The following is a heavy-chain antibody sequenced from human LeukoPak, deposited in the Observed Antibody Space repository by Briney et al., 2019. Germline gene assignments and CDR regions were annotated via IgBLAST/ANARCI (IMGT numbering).Heavy chain of an antibody. J-gene: IGHJ4*02. D-gene: IGHD1-14*01. CDR1: GYTFTSYG. CDR3: ARVPTRYYYFDY. CDR2: ISAYNGNT. V-gene: IGHV1-18*01. Sequence: ASVKVSCKASGYTFTSYGISWVRQAPGQGLEWMGWISAYNGNTNYAQKLQGRVTMTTDTSTSTAYVELRSLRSDDTAVYYCARVPTRYYYFDYWGQGTLVTVSS.